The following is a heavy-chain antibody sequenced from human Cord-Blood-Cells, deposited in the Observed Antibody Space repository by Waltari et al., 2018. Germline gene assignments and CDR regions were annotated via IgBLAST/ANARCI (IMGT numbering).Heavy chain of an antibody. CDR2: IYYSGST. CDR1: GGSISSYY. Sequence: QVQLQESGPGLVEPSETLSLTCTVSGGSISSYYWSWIRQPPGKGLEWIGYIYYSGSTNYNPSLKSRVTISVDTSKNQFSLKLSSVTAADTAVYYCARQPDDSSGYYYAFDIWGQGTMVTVSS. J-gene: IGHJ3*02. CDR3: ARQPDDSSGYYYAFDI. V-gene: IGHV4-59*08. D-gene: IGHD3-22*01.